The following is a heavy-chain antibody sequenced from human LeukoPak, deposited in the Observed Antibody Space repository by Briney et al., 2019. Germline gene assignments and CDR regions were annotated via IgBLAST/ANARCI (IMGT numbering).Heavy chain of an antibody. CDR2: INPNSGGP. CDR3: ARQPSFDAIDI. J-gene: IGHJ3*02. D-gene: IGHD2-2*01. V-gene: IGHV1-2*02. Sequence: ASVKVSCKASGYTFTSYYLHWVRQAPGQGPKWMGWINPNSGGPNYAQEFQGRVTMTRDTSISTAYMELSRLRSDDTAVYYCARQPSFDAIDIWGQGTMVTVSS. CDR1: GYTFTSYY.